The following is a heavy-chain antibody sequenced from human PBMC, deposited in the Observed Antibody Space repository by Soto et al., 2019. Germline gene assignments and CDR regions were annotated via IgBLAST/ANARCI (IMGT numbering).Heavy chain of an antibody. CDR2: IYYSGST. J-gene: IGHJ4*02. CDR3: EREGGNYYFDY. D-gene: IGHD1-7*01. Sequence: PSETLSLTCTVSGGSVSSGSYYWSWIRQPPGKGLEWIGYIYYSGSTNYNPSLKSRVTISVDTSKNQFSLKLSSVTAADTAAYYCEREGGNYYFDYWGQGTLVTVSS. CDR1: GGSVSSGSYY. V-gene: IGHV4-61*01.